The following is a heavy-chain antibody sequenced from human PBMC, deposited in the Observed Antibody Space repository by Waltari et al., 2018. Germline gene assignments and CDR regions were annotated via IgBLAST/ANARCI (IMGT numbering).Heavy chain of an antibody. V-gene: IGHV4-34*01. CDR3: ARGSGWYELDY. D-gene: IGHD6-19*01. CDR1: GGSFSGYY. CDR2: INHSRST. Sequence: QVQLQQWGAGLLKPSETLSLTCAVYGGSFSGYYWSWIRQPPGKGLEWIGEINHSRSTNYTPSLKSRVTISVDTSKNQFSLKLSSVTAADTAVYYCARGSGWYELDYWGQGTLVTVSS. J-gene: IGHJ4*02.